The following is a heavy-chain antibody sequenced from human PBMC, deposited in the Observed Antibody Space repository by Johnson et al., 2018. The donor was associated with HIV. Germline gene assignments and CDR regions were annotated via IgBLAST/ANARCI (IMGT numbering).Heavy chain of an antibody. CDR2: ISYDGSNK. Sequence: QVQLVESGGGLVQPGGSLRLSCVVSGFTFSTYAMDWVRQAPGKGLEWVAVISYDGSNKYYADSVKGRFTISRDNSKNTLYLQMNSLRAEDTAVYSCARGVSPERQAGPDAFDIWGQGTMVTVSS. D-gene: IGHD1-14*01. CDR3: ARGVSPERQAGPDAFDI. J-gene: IGHJ3*02. CDR1: GFTFSTYA. V-gene: IGHV3-30*04.